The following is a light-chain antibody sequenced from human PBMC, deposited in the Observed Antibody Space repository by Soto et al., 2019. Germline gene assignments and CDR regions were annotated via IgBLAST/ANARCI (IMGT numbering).Light chain of an antibody. V-gene: IGKV1-5*03. CDR2: KAS. CDR1: QRISRW. CDR3: QQYNSYPWT. J-gene: IGKJ1*01. Sequence: DIQMTQSPSTLSASVGDRVTITCRASQRISRWLAWYQQKPGKAPKLLIYKASSLESGVPSRFSGSGSGTAFPLTISRLQPDDLATYYCQQYNSYPWTFGQGTKVEIK.